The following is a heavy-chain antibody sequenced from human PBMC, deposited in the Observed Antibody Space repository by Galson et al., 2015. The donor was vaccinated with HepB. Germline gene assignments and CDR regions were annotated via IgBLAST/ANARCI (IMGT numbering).Heavy chain of an antibody. CDR3: AKDTSGYSSSSGGVDY. D-gene: IGHD6-6*01. CDR2: IKQDGSEK. CDR1: GFNFRSYF. Sequence: SLRLSCAASGFNFRSYFMTWVRQAPGKGLEWVANIKQDGSEKYYVDSVKGRFTISRDNAKNSLYLQMNSLRAEDTALYYCAKDTSGYSSSSGGVDYWGQGTLVTVSS. J-gene: IGHJ4*02. V-gene: IGHV3-7*03.